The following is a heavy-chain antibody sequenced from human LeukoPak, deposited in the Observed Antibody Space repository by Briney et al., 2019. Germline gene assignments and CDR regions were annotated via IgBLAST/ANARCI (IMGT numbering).Heavy chain of an antibody. J-gene: IGHJ6*04. Sequence: GGSLRLSCAASGFTVSSNYMSWVRQAPGKGLEWVSVIYSGGSTYYADSVKGRFTISRDNSKNTLYLQMNSLRAEDTAVYYCAGDMLVRGVGGMDVWGKGTTVTVSS. D-gene: IGHD3-10*01. CDR1: GFTVSSNY. CDR3: AGDMLVRGVGGMDV. CDR2: IYSGGST. V-gene: IGHV3-53*01.